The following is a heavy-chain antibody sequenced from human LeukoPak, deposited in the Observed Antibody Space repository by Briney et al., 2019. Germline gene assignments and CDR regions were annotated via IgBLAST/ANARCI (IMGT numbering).Heavy chain of an antibody. J-gene: IGHJ4*02. V-gene: IGHV3-7*04. CDR2: IKQDGSDE. D-gene: IGHD6-6*01. CDR3: ARGGSDSDY. Sequence: GGSLRISCEASGFTFSNYWMTWVRQAPGKGLEWVANIKQDGSDESYVDSVKGRFTISRDNGKNSLYLQMNSLRAEDTAVYYCARGGSDSDYWGQGTLVTVSS. CDR1: GFTFSNYW.